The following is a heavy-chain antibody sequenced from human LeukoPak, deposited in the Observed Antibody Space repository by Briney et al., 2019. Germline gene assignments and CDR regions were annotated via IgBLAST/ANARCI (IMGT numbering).Heavy chain of an antibody. CDR1: GGSISSGSYY. D-gene: IGHD6-6*01. CDR3: ARVRYSSSSGDYYYYMDV. Sequence: SQTLSLTCTVSGGSISSGSYYWSWTRQPAGKGLEWIGRIYTSGSTNYNPSLKSRVTISVDTSKNQFSLKLSSVTAADTAVYYCARVRYSSSSGDYYYYMDVWGKGTTVTVSS. V-gene: IGHV4-61*02. J-gene: IGHJ6*03. CDR2: IYTSGST.